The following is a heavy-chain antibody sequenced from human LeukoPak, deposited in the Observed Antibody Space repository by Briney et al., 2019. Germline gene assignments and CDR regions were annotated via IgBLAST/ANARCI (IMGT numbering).Heavy chain of an antibody. V-gene: IGHV4-39*01. CDR2: IYYSGST. CDR1: GGSISSSSYY. J-gene: IGHJ4*02. Sequence: SETLSLTCTVSGGSISSSSYYWGWIRQPPGKGLEWIGSIYYSGSTYYNPSPKSRVTISVDTSKNQFSLKLSSVTAADTAVYYCARLGYDYVWGSYRYTAGPDYWGQGTLVTVSS. CDR3: ARLGYDYVWGSYRYTAGPDY. D-gene: IGHD3-16*02.